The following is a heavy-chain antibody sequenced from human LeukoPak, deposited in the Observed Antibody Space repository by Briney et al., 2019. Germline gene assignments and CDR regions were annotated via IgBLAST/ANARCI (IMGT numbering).Heavy chain of an antibody. V-gene: IGHV4-39*01. J-gene: IGHJ5*02. Sequence: SETLSLTCTVSGGSISSSSYYWGWIRQPPGKGLEWIGGIYYSGSTYYNPSLKSRVAISVDTSKNQFSLKLSSVTAADTAVYYCARHGSPTYCSSTSCYGSMPFDPWGQGTLVTVSS. CDR2: IYYSGST. CDR3: ARHGSPTYCSSTSCYGSMPFDP. CDR1: GGSISSSSYY. D-gene: IGHD2-2*01.